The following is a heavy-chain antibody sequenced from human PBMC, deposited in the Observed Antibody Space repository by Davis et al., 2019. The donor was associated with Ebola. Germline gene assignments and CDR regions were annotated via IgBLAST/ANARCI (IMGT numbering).Heavy chain of an antibody. CDR2: ISGSGGST. CDR3: ARSGLSFGVVKYHYGMDV. CDR1: GFTFSSYA. J-gene: IGHJ6*04. D-gene: IGHD3-3*01. V-gene: IGHV3-23*01. Sequence: GGSLRLSCAASGFTFSSYAMSWVRQAPGKGLEWVSAISGSGGSTYYAVSVKGRFTISRDNSKKTMYLQMNSLRAEDTAVYYCARSGLSFGVVKYHYGMDVWGKGTTVTVSS.